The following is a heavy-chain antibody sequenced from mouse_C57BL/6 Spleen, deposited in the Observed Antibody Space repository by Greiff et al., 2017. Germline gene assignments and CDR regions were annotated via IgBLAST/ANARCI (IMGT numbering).Heavy chain of an antibody. J-gene: IGHJ1*03. CDR2: IYPGDGDT. CDR1: GYAFSSSW. CDR3: ANYYGSRSWDFDV. V-gene: IGHV1-82*01. Sequence: QVQLQQSGPELVKPGASVKISCKASGYAFSSSWMNWVKQRPGKGLEWIGRIYPGDGDTNYNGKFKGKATLTADKSSRTAYMQLSSLTSEDSAVYFCANYYGSRSWDFDVWGTGTTVTVSS. D-gene: IGHD1-1*01.